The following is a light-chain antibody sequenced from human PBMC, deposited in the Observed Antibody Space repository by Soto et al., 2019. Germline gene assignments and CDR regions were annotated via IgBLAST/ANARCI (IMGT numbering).Light chain of an antibody. CDR2: DVS. CDR1: SSDVGGYNF. CDR3: TSYTSSFTYV. J-gene: IGLJ1*01. Sequence: QSVLTQPASVSGSPGQSISISCTGTSSDVGGYNFVSWYQHHPGKAPKLIIYDVSNRPSGVSNRFSGSKSGNTASLDISGLQAEDEADYYCTSYTSSFTYVFGTGTKVTVL. V-gene: IGLV2-14*03.